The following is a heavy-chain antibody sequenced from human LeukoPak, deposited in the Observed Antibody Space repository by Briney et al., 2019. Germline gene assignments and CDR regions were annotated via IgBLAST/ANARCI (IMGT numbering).Heavy chain of an antibody. Sequence: GGSLRLSCAASGFTFSSYDMDWVRQAPGKGLEWVAVIWYDGSKKYYVDSVKGRFTISRDNSKNTLYLQMNSLRAEDTAMYYCAKDRIAVRPGWFDPWGQGTLVTVSS. J-gene: IGHJ5*02. V-gene: IGHV3-33*06. D-gene: IGHD6-6*01. CDR2: IWYDGSKK. CDR3: AKDRIAVRPGWFDP. CDR1: GFTFSSYD.